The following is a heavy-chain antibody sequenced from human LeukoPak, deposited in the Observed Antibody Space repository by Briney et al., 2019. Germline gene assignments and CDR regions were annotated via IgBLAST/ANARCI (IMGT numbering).Heavy chain of an antibody. J-gene: IGHJ4*02. CDR2: VYHSGST. V-gene: IGHV4-59*02. CDR3: ARARLAMSDVFDS. CDR1: GHSVSSYI. Sequence: SETLSLTCSVSGHSVSSYIWIWIRQPPGKGLEWIGYVYHSGSTNYNPSLNSRVTISLDTSKNQFSLKLTSVTAADTAVYYCARARLAMSDVFDSWGQGTLVTVSS. D-gene: IGHD2-21*01.